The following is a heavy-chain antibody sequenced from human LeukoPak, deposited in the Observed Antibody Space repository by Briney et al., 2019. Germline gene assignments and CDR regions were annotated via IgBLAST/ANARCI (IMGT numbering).Heavy chain of an antibody. CDR3: ARVQGRYSYGSGFDS. J-gene: IGHJ4*02. CDR1: GFTFSSYA. CDR2: ISYDGSNK. Sequence: GRSPRLSCAASGFTFSSYAMHWVRQAPGKGLEWVAVISYDGSNKYYADSVKGRFTISRDNSKNTLYLQMNSLRAEDTAVYYCARVQGRYSYGSGFDSWGQGTLVTVSS. D-gene: IGHD5-18*01. V-gene: IGHV3-30*04.